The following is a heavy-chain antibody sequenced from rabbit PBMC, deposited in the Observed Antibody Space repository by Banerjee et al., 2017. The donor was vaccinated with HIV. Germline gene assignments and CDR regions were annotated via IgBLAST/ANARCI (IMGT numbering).Heavy chain of an antibody. Sequence: QEQLVESGGGLVQPEGSLTLTCTASGFSFSSSYCLCWVRQAPGKGLEWIACIGGGSSGSTYYANWVHGRFTISSDNAQNTVDLQMNSLTAADTATYFCAREDGVGSGYPTRLDLWGQGTLVTVS. V-gene: IGHV1S45*01. CDR3: AREDGVGSGYPTRLDL. CDR2: IGGGSSGST. CDR1: GFSFSSSYC. J-gene: IGHJ3*01. D-gene: IGHD1-1*01.